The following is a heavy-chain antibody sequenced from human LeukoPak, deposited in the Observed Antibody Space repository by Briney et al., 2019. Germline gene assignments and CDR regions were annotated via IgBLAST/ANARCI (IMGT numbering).Heavy chain of an antibody. D-gene: IGHD1-26*01. CDR2: ISWNSGNI. J-gene: IGHJ4*02. CDR3: AKGRTIVGAPSDY. Sequence: GRSLRLSCAASGFIFDDYAMHWVRQAPGKGLEWVSGISWNSGNIDYADSVKGRFTISRDNDKNSLYLQMNSLRAEDTALYYCAKGRTIVGAPSDYWGQGTLVTVSS. V-gene: IGHV3-9*01. CDR1: GFIFDDYA.